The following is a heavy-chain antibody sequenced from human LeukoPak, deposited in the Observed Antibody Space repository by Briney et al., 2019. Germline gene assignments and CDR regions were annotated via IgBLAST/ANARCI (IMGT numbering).Heavy chain of an antibody. J-gene: IGHJ5*02. CDR3: ARGFRGLSSSFAT. CDR2: IKQDGSEK. V-gene: IGHV3-7*01. D-gene: IGHD6-13*01. CDR1: GFIFSSYW. Sequence: PGGFLRLSCAASGFIFSSYWMSWVRQAPGKGLEWVANIKQDGSEKNYVDSVKGRFTISRDNAKNSLYLQMNSLRAEDTSVYYCARGFRGLSSSFATWGQGTLVTVSS.